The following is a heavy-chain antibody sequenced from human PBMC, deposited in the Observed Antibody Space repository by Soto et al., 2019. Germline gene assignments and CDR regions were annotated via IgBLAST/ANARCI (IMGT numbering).Heavy chain of an antibody. J-gene: IGHJ4*02. Sequence: GASVQVSCKASGSTFTSYYMHWVRQAPGQGLEWMGIINPSGGSTSYAQTFQGRVTMTRDTSTSTVYMELSSLRSEDTAVYYCARDTPQYYDILTGYSRHYFDYWGQGTLVTVSS. CDR3: ARDTPQYYDILTGYSRHYFDY. D-gene: IGHD3-9*01. CDR2: INPSGGST. V-gene: IGHV1-46*01. CDR1: GSTFTSYY.